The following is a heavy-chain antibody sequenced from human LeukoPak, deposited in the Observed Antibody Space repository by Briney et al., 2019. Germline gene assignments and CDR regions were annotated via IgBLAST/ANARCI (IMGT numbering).Heavy chain of an antibody. Sequence: PGGSLRLSCAASGFTFSSYAMSWVRQAPGKGLEWVSAISGSDGSTYYTDSVKGRFTISRDNSENTLYLQMNSLRAEDTAVYYCAKPWGNQGYFDYWGQGALVTVSS. V-gene: IGHV3-23*01. CDR1: GFTFSSYA. J-gene: IGHJ4*02. CDR2: ISGSDGST. CDR3: AKPWGNQGYFDY. D-gene: IGHD7-27*01.